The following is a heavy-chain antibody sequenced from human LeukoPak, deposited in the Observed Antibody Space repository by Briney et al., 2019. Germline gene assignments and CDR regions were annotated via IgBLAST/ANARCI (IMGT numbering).Heavy chain of an antibody. D-gene: IGHD3-22*01. CDR2: MNPNSGNT. Sequence: GASVKVSCKASGYTFTNYDINWVRQATGQGLEWTGWMNPNSGNTGYAQKFQGRVTMTRNTSISTAYMELSSLRSEDTAIYYCARGSDSSGYYFEDYYGMDVWGQGTTVTVSS. CDR3: ARGSDSSGYYFEDYYGMDV. J-gene: IGHJ6*02. CDR1: GYTFTNYD. V-gene: IGHV1-8*01.